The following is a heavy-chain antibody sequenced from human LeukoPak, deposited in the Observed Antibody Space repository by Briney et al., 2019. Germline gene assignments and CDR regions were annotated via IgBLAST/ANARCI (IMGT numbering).Heavy chain of an antibody. CDR2: IKQDGSET. CDR3: ARQRAGFTVTTSDY. D-gene: IGHD4-17*01. Sequence: GGSLRLSCAASRFTLSNYWMSWVRQAPGKGLEWVANIKQDGSETYYEDSVKGRFTISRDNAKNSLYLQMNSLRAEDTAVYYCARQRAGFTVTTSDYWGQGTLVTVSS. CDR1: RFTLSNYW. J-gene: IGHJ4*02. V-gene: IGHV3-7*01.